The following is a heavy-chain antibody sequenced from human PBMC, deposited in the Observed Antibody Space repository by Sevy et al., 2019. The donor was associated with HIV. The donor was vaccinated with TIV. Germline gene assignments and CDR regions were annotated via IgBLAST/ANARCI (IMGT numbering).Heavy chain of an antibody. CDR3: TSEVNYYDSSGYYEWDAVDI. Sequence: GGSLRLSCAASGFTFSNAWMNWVRQAPGKGLEWVGRIKSKTDGGTTDHAAPVKGRFTISRDDSKNTLYLQMNSLKTEDTAVYYYTSEVNYYDSSGYYEWDAVDIWGQGTMVTGS. CDR2: IKSKTDGGTT. CDR1: GFTFSNAW. J-gene: IGHJ3*02. D-gene: IGHD3-22*01. V-gene: IGHV3-15*07.